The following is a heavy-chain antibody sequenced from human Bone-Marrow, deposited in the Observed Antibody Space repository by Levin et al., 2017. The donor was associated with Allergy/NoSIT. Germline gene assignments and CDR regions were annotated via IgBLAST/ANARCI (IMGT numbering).Heavy chain of an antibody. CDR2: IVSDGSRK. Sequence: TFSTYGLHWVRQAPGKGLEWVALIVSDGSRKFYGDSVKGRFTISRDNSKNTLYLQMNNLRAEDTAVYYCAKGGDYDVWGKGTTVTVSS. CDR1: TFSTYG. CDR3: AKGGDYDV. D-gene: IGHD4-17*01. J-gene: IGHJ6*04. V-gene: IGHV3-30*02.